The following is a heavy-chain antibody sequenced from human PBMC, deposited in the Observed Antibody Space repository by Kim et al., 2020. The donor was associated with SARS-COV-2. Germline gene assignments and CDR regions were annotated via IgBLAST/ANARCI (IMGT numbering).Heavy chain of an antibody. Sequence: GGSLRLSCAASGFTFSSYWMSWVRQAPGKGLEWVANIKQDGSEKYYVDSVKGRFTISRDNAKNSLYLQMNSLRAEDTAVYYCARWGLYDYDPYYFDYWGQGTLVTVSS. CDR3: ARWGLYDYDPYYFDY. D-gene: IGHD4-17*01. V-gene: IGHV3-7*01. J-gene: IGHJ4*02. CDR2: IKQDGSEK. CDR1: GFTFSSYW.